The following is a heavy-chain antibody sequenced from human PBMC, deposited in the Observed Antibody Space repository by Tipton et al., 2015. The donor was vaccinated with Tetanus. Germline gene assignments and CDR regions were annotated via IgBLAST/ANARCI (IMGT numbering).Heavy chain of an antibody. D-gene: IGHD2-15*01. CDR1: GGSFSGYY. J-gene: IGHJ4*02. CDR3: ARGLGYCSGGSCLRPH. Sequence: TLSLTCAVYGGSFSGYYWSWIRQPPGKGLEWIGEINHSGSTNYNPSLKSRVTISVDTSKNQFSLKLSSVTAADTAVYYCARGLGYCSGGSCLRPHWGQGTLVTVSS. V-gene: IGHV4-34*01. CDR2: INHSGST.